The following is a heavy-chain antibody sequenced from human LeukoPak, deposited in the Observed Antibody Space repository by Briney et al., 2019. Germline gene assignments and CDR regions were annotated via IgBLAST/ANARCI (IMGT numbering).Heavy chain of an antibody. J-gene: IGHJ4*02. Sequence: GGSLRLSCAASRFTFSSYEMNWVRQAAGKGLEWASYISSSGSTRYYADSVKGRFTISRDNAKNSLYLQMNSLRAEDTAVYYCARDHGGVLIRRVIDYWGQGTLVTVSS. CDR2: ISSSGSTR. D-gene: IGHD3-10*01. CDR3: ARDHGGVLIRRVIDY. CDR1: RFTFSSYE. V-gene: IGHV3-48*03.